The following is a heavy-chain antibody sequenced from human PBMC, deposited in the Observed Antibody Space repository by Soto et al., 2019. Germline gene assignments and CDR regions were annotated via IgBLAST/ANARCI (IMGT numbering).Heavy chain of an antibody. D-gene: IGHD6-6*01. CDR3: ARDLGYSSSSSHYYYGMDV. CDR1: GFTFSSYA. Sequence: GGSLRLSCAASGFTFSSYAMHWVRQAPGKGLEWVAVISYDGSNKYYADSVKGRFTISRDNSKNTLYLQMNSLRAEDTAVYYCARDLGYSSSSSHYYYGMDVWGQGTTVTVSS. J-gene: IGHJ6*02. CDR2: ISYDGSNK. V-gene: IGHV3-30-3*01.